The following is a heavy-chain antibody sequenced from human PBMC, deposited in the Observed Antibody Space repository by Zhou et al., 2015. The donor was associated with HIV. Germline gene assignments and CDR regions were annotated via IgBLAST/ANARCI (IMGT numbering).Heavy chain of an antibody. CDR2: IIPMFGTA. CDR1: GGTFRSDG. J-gene: IGHJ2*01. D-gene: IGHD1-26*01. Sequence: QVQLVQSGAEVKKPGSSVKVSCKASGGTFRSDGISWVRQAPGQGLEWMGGIIPMFGTANDAQKFQGRVXITADRSTSTAYMELRSLRFXETPVVVTSCRDRGRGRTRPGWRYFDLWGRGTLVSVSS. V-gene: IGHV1-69*06. CDR3: SCRDRGRGRTRPGWRYFDL.